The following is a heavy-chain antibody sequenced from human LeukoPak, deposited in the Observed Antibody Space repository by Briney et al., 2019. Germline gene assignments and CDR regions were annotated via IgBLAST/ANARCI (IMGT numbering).Heavy chain of an antibody. D-gene: IGHD1-26*01. J-gene: IGHJ4*02. Sequence: GGSLRLSCAASGFTFSSYAMSWVRQPPGKGLEWVSAISGSGDSTYYADSVKGRFTISRDDSRSTLYLQMDSLTVEDTAVYYCVKAVVGRISNFDFWGQGTLVTVSS. CDR2: ISGSGDST. V-gene: IGHV3-23*01. CDR1: GFTFSSYA. CDR3: VKAVVGRISNFDF.